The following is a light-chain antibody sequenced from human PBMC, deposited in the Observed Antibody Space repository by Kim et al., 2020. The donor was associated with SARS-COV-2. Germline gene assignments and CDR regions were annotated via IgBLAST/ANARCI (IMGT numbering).Light chain of an antibody. CDR2: GKY. CDR3: NSRDSSGDHVV. CDR1: SLRNYY. Sequence: LGQTVRLTCQGDSLRNYYATWYQQRPGQAPVLVLFGKYNRPSGIPDRFSGSGSGNTASLTITGAQAEDEADYYCNSRDSSGDHVVFGGGTKVTVL. J-gene: IGLJ3*02. V-gene: IGLV3-19*01.